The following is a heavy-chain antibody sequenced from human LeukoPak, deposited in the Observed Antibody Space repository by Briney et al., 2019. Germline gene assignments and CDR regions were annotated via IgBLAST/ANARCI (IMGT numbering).Heavy chain of an antibody. CDR2: IYYSGST. CDR3: ARTDYYDSSGYYGAAGAFDI. J-gene: IGHJ3*02. V-gene: IGHV4-59*11. Sequence: SETLSLTCTVSGGSTSSHYWSWIRQPPGKGLEWIGYIYYSGSTNYNPSLKSRVTISVDTSKNQFSLKLSSVTAADTAVYYCARTDYYDSSGYYGAAGAFDIWGQGTMVTVSS. D-gene: IGHD3-22*01. CDR1: GGSTSSHY.